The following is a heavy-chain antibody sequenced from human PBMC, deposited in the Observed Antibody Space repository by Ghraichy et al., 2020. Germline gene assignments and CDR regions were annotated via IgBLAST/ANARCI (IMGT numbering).Heavy chain of an antibody. V-gene: IGHV3-23*01. CDR3: ARGGYSAFDY. J-gene: IGHJ4*02. Sequence: GGSLRLSCAVSGFSFSTSAMSWVRQAPGKGLEWVSTISSRGETTYYAASVKGRFTISRDNSENTLYLQMNSLRAEDTAVYFCARGGYSAFDYWGQGTLVTVSS. CDR1: GFSFSTSA. CDR2: ISSRGETT. D-gene: IGHD5-18*01.